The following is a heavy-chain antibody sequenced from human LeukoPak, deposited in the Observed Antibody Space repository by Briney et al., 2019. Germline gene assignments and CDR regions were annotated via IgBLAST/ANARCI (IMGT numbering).Heavy chain of an antibody. D-gene: IGHD1-26*01. Sequence: ASVKVSCKASGYTFTGYYMHWVRQPPGQGHEWKGWINPNSGGTNYAQKFQGRVTMTRDTSISTAYMELSRLRSDDAAVYYCARDVTTSGSYYVRGAFDIWGQGTMVTVSS. J-gene: IGHJ3*02. V-gene: IGHV1-2*02. CDR3: ARDVTTSGSYYVRGAFDI. CDR2: INPNSGGT. CDR1: GYTFTGYY.